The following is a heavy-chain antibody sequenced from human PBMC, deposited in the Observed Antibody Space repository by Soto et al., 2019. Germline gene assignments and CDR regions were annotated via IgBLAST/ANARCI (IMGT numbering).Heavy chain of an antibody. CDR2: IYYSGST. J-gene: IGHJ4*02. D-gene: IGHD3-16*01. Sequence: SETLSLTCTVSGGSVSTYSWTWIRQPPGKGLEWMGYIYYSGSTNYNPSLKSRVTISVDTSKNQFSLKLSSVTAADTAVYYCARAGGFMTTELDYWGQGTLVTVSS. V-gene: IGHV4-59*02. CDR1: GGSVSTYS. CDR3: ARAGGFMTTELDY.